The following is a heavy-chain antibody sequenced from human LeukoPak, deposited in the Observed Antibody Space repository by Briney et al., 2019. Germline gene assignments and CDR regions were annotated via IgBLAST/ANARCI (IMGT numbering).Heavy chain of an antibody. CDR1: GYTFTTNG. CDR3: AREYSNSWYYYYYYGMDV. J-gene: IGHJ6*02. D-gene: IGHD6-13*01. CDR2: FSANNGNT. V-gene: IGHV1-18*01. Sequence: GASVKVSCKTSGYTFTTNGISWLRQPPGQGLDWMVWFSANNGNTNYAQKLQGRVTMTADTSTSTANMELRSLRSDDTAVYYCAREYSNSWYYYYYYGMDVWGQGTTVTVSS.